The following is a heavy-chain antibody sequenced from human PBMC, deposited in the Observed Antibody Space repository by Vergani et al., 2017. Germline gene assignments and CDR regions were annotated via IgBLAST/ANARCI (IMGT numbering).Heavy chain of an antibody. V-gene: IGHV4-34*01. CDR2: IYYSGST. CDR1: GGSFSGYY. D-gene: IGHD3-3*01. J-gene: IGHJ5*02. CDR3: ARGTEAYYDFWSGRNNWFDP. Sequence: QVQLQQWGAGLLKPSETLSLTCAVYGGSFSGYYWSWIRQPPGKGLEWIGYIYYSGSTYYNPSLKSRVTISVDTSKNQFSLNLSSVTAADTAVYYCARGTEAYYDFWSGRNNWFDPWGQGTLVTVSS.